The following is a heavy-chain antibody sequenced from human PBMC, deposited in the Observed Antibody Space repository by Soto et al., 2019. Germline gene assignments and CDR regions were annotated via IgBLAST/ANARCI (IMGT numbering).Heavy chain of an antibody. V-gene: IGHV4-39*01. J-gene: IGHJ4*02. D-gene: IGHD6-19*01. CDR2: IFYSGNT. CDR3: ARHLYSGDSSGSFGY. Sequence: PSETLSLTCPFSYDSIGRSNYFWGFLLQPPGKGLEWIGNIFYSGNTHYNPSLKSRVTISLDTSNHHFSLRVSSVTAADTAVYYCARHLYSGDSSGSFGYWGPGALVTVSS. CDR1: YDSIGRSNYF.